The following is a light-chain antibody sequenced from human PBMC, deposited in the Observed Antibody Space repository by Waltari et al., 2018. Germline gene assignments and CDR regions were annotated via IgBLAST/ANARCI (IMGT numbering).Light chain of an antibody. Sequence: QSVLTQPPSVSGAPGPRVTISCTGTNSNIGAGYALNWYQQLPGEAPKLLIYGNTNRPSVVPDRVSGSKSGTSASLAITGLQAEDEADYYCQSYDSSLGGSVFGGGTKLTVL. J-gene: IGLJ2*01. CDR2: GNT. CDR3: QSYDSSLGGSV. V-gene: IGLV1-40*01. CDR1: NSNIGAGYA.